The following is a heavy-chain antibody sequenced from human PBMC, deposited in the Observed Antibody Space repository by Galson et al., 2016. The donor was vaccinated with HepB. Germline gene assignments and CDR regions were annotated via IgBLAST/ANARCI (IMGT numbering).Heavy chain of an antibody. Sequence: SLRLSCAASGFSFSTYWMTWVRQAPGKGLEWVANINEDENEKNYVDSVKGRFTISRDNAKKSLYLQMNSLRAEDTAVYYCARGTFCSGDSCYSPAFDMWGQGTMVTVSS. CDR1: GFSFSTYW. J-gene: IGHJ3*02. D-gene: IGHD2-15*01. CDR2: INEDENEK. CDR3: ARGTFCSGDSCYSPAFDM. V-gene: IGHV3-7*02.